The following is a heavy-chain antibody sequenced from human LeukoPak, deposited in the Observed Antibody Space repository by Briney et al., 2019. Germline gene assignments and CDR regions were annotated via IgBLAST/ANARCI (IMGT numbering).Heavy chain of an antibody. CDR2: INPSGGST. J-gene: IGHJ2*01. V-gene: IGHV1-46*01. CDR1: GYTFTSYY. CDR3: ARDPGREYDVDTAMGSPPDWYFDL. D-gene: IGHD5-18*01. Sequence: ASVKVSCKASGYTFTSYYMHWVRQAPGQGLEWMGIINPSGGSTSYAQKFQGRVTMTRDTSTSTVNRELSSQTSEDTAVYYCARDPGREYDVDTAMGSPPDWYFDLWGRGTLVTVSS.